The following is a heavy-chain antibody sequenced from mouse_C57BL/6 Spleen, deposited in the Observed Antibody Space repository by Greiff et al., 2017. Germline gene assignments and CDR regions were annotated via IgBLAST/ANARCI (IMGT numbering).Heavy chain of an antibody. CDR2: ISYDGSN. CDR3: ARAANWPWFAY. V-gene: IGHV3-6*01. CDR1: GYSITSGYY. J-gene: IGHJ3*01. Sequence: EVKLVESGPGLVKPSQSLSLTCSVTGYSITSGYYWNWIRQFPGNKLEWMGYISYDGSNNYNPSLKNRISITRDTSKNQFFLKLNSVTTEDTATYYCARAANWPWFAYWGQGTLVTVSA. D-gene: IGHD4-1*01.